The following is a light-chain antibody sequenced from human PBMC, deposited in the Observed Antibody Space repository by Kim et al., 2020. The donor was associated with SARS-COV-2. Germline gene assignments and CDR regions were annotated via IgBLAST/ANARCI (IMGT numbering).Light chain of an antibody. CDR3: QQANSFPWT. CDR1: QGISSC. CDR2: AAS. Sequence: DIQMTQSPSSVSASVGDRVTITCRASQGISSCLAWYQQKPGKAPKLLIYAASSLQSGVPSRFSGSGSGTDFTLTISSLQPEEFATYYCQQANSFPWTFGQGTKVDIK. V-gene: IGKV1-12*01. J-gene: IGKJ1*01.